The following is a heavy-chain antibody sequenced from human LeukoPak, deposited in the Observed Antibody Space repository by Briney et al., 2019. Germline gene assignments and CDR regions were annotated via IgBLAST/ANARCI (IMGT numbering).Heavy chain of an antibody. V-gene: IGHV3-30*02. CDR1: GFIFTGYG. Sequence: GGSLRLSCAASGFIFTGYGMNWVRQAPGKGLEWVAFIRSDGNDLYYADSVKGRFTISRDISKNTLYLHMSSLRPEDTAVYYCATASGTYTSTYWGQGTLVTVSS. D-gene: IGHD1-26*01. CDR2: IRSDGNDL. J-gene: IGHJ4*02. CDR3: ATASGTYTSTY.